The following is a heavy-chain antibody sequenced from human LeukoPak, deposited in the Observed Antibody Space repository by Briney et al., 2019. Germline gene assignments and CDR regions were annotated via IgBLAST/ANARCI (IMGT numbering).Heavy chain of an antibody. J-gene: IGHJ4*02. CDR3: ARDNYRPAWFYY. D-gene: IGHD3-10*01. CDR1: GGSISSTDYY. CDR2: ISFSGST. V-gene: IGHV4-39*02. Sequence: SETLSLTCTVSGGSISSTDYYWGWIRQPPGKGLGWIGTISFSGSTYYNPSLKSRVTISADTSKNQLSLKLTSVTAADTAVYFCARDNYRPAWFYYWGQGDLVTVPS.